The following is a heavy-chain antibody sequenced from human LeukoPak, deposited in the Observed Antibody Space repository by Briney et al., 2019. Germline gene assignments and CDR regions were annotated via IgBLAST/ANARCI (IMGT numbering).Heavy chain of an antibody. J-gene: IGHJ4*02. V-gene: IGHV3-23*01. CDR3: AKDYKDYGSGSYYLSAKLSAFDY. Sequence: PGGSLRVSCAASGFTFHTYSMSWVRQAPGKGLEWVSGISGSGGSTYYAESVKGRFTISRDNSKNTLYLQMNSLRPEDTAIYYCAKDYKDYGSGSYYLSAKLSAFDYWGQGTLVTVSS. CDR2: ISGSGGST. CDR1: GFTFHTYS. D-gene: IGHD3-10*01.